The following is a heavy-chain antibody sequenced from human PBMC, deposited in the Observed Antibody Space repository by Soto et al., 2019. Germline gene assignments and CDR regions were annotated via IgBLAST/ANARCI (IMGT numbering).Heavy chain of an antibody. V-gene: IGHV4-59*01. CDR3: ARVGYDFWSGSRGNNWFDP. J-gene: IGHJ5*02. CDR2: IYYSRST. D-gene: IGHD3-3*01. Sequence: QVQLQESGPGLVKPSETLSLTCTVSGGSISSYYWSWIRQPPGKGLEWIGYIYYSRSTNYNPSLKSRVTISVDTSKNQFSLKLSSVTAADTAVYYCARVGYDFWSGSRGNNWFDPWGQGTLVTVSS. CDR1: GGSISSYY.